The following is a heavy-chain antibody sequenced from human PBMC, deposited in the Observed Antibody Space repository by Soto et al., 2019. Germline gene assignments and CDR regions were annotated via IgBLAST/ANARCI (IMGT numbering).Heavy chain of an antibody. CDR3: ARDAGAIQLWSRMDV. J-gene: IGHJ6*02. CDR2: INPNSGGT. D-gene: IGHD5-18*01. CDR1: GYTFTGYY. Sequence: QVQLVQSGAEVKKPGASVKVSCKASGYTFTGYYMHWVRQAPGQGLEWMGWINPNSGGTNYAQKFQGWVTMTRDTSITTPYMELSRLRSDDTAVYYCARDAGAIQLWSRMDVWGQGTTVTVSS. V-gene: IGHV1-2*04.